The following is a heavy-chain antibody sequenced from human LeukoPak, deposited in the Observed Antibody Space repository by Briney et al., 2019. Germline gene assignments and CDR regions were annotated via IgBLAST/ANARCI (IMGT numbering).Heavy chain of an antibody. CDR1: GFTFGDYA. J-gene: IGHJ6*03. V-gene: IGHV3-49*05. CDR2: IRSKAYGGTT. CDR3: TSDPSTIFGVVYYYYYYMDV. D-gene: IGHD3-3*01. Sequence: KSGRSLRLSCTASGFTFGDYAMSWFRQAPGKGLEWVGFIRSKAYGGTTEYAASVKGRFTISRDDSKSIAYLQMNSLKTKDTAVYYCTSDPSTIFGVVYYYYYYMDVWGKGTTVTVSS.